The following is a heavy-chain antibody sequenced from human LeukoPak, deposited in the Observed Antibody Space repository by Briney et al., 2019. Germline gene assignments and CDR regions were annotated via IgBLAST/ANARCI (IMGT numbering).Heavy chain of an antibody. Sequence: ASVKVSCKASGYTFTDYYMHWVRQAPGQGLEWMGWINANSGGTNYAQKFQGRVTMTRDTSISTADMELSRLRSDDTAVYYCARVRDGYNYGSNWFDAWGQGILVTVSS. D-gene: IGHD5-18*01. CDR3: ARVRDGYNYGSNWFDA. V-gene: IGHV1-2*02. CDR1: GYTFTDYY. CDR2: INANSGGT. J-gene: IGHJ5*02.